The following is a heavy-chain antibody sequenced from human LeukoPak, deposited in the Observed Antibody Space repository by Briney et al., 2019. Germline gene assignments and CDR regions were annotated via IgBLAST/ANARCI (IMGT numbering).Heavy chain of an antibody. D-gene: IGHD4-17*01. V-gene: IGHV3-21*01. CDR2: ISSSSSYI. CDR1: GFTFSIYN. J-gene: IGHJ4*02. CDR3: ATLTTTLTTPFDY. Sequence: GGSLRLSCAASGFTFSIYNMNWVRQAPGKGLEWVSSISSSSSYIYYADSVKGRFTISRDNAKNSLYLQMNSLRAEDTALYYCATLTTTLTTPFDYWGQGTLVTVSS.